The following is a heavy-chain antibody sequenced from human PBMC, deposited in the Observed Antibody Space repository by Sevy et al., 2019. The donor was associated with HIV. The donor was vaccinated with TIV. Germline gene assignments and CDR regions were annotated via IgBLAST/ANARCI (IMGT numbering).Heavy chain of an antibody. Sequence: GGSLRLSCAASGFTFIRYNMNWVRQAPGKGLEWVSSVSGSSNYIYYAESLKGRFIISRDNVKDTLSLQMNSLRADDTAVYYCARGPPDGSYDYFDYWDQGTLVTVSS. D-gene: IGHD1-26*01. CDR2: VSGSSNYI. CDR3: ARGPPDGSYDYFDY. V-gene: IGHV3-21*06. J-gene: IGHJ4*02. CDR1: GFTFIRYN.